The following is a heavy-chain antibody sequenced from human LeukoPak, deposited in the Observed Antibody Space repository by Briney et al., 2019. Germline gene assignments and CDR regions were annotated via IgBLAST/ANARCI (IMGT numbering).Heavy chain of an antibody. CDR2: VYYNRNT. J-gene: IGHJ1*01. CDR3: ARLFGSGSPYKYVF. V-gene: IGHV4-39*01. D-gene: IGHD3-10*01. Sequence: PSGTLSLTCTVSGDSITTSNYFWGWIRQPPGKGLEWIGSVYYNRNTYYNPSLKSRVTISVDPSKNQFSLKLTSVTAADTAMYYCARLFGSGSPYKYVFWGQGTLVTVSS. CDR1: GDSITTSNYF.